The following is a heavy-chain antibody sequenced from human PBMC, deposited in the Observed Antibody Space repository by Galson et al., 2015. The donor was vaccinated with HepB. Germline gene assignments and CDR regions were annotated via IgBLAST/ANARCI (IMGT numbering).Heavy chain of an antibody. D-gene: IGHD3-9*01. J-gene: IGHJ3*01. CDR3: VKEDILAGFSVGSFHV. Sequence: LRLSCAASGFNFNFYAMHWVRQAPGMGLEYIAGITNNGAGTNYADSVKGRFTISRDNPKKTLNLQMSSLRPEDTALYYCVKEDILAGFSVGSFHVWGQGTMVTVSS. CDR1: GFNFNFYA. CDR2: ITNNGAGT. V-gene: IGHV3-64D*06.